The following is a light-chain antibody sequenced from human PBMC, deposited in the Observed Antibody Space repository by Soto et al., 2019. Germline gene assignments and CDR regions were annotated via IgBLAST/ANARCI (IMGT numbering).Light chain of an antibody. CDR2: AAS. V-gene: IGKV1-9*01. J-gene: IGKJ3*01. Sequence: DIQLTQSPSFLSASVGDRVTITCRASQGISSYLAWYQQKPGKAPKLLIYAASTSQSGVTSRFSGSGSGAELTLTISSLQPEDFENYYCQQLNSYPFTFGPGTKVDIK. CDR1: QGISSY. CDR3: QQLNSYPFT.